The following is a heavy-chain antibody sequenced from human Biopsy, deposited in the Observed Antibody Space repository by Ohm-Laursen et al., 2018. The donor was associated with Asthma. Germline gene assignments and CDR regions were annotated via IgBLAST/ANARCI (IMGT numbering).Heavy chain of an antibody. Sequence: ASSVKVSCNASGCTFNSVAVMWVRQAPGQGLEWMGWINTNSGTPTYVQGFSGRFVFSLDPSVTTAYLQIDSLRSEDTGVYYCTRAGSTFVADYWGQGTLVTVST. J-gene: IGHJ4*01. CDR3: TRAGSTFVADY. V-gene: IGHV7-4-1*01. D-gene: IGHD5-12*01. CDR2: INTNSGTP. CDR1: GCTFNSVA.